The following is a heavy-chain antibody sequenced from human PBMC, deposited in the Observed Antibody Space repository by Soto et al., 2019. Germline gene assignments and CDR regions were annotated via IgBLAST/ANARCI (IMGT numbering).Heavy chain of an antibody. D-gene: IGHD2-2*01. CDR3: AKDRYCSSTSCSSLNS. J-gene: IGHJ5*02. Sequence: ESGGGLVQPGGSLRLSCAASGFTFASYTMTWVRQAPGKGLEWVSVISGRAGNTYYADSVKGRFTISRDNSKNTLYLYMSSLRAEDTALYYCAKDRYCSSTSCSSLNSWGQGTLVTVSS. CDR2: ISGRAGNT. CDR1: GFTFASYT. V-gene: IGHV3-23*01.